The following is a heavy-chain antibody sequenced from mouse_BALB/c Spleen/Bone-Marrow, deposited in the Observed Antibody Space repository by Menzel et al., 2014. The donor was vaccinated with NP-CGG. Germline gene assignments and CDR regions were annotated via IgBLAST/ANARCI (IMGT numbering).Heavy chain of an antibody. Sequence: QVQLQQSGAELVKPGASVKLSCKASGYTFTSYWMHWVKQSPGQGLEWVGEINPSNGRTNYNEKFKNKATLTVDKSSSTDYMQLSSQTAEDSAVYYCARSGKCYFDYWGQGTTLTVSS. D-gene: IGHD2-1*01. V-gene: IGHV1S81*02. J-gene: IGHJ2*01. CDR3: ARSGKCYFDY. CDR2: INPSNGRT. CDR1: GYTFTSYW.